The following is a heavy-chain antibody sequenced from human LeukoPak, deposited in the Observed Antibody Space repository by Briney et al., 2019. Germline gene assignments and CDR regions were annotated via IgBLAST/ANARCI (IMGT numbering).Heavy chain of an antibody. CDR3: ARIDYGDYVLFAFGSVETGPIDY. V-gene: IGHV1-18*01. CDR1: GYTLTELS. J-gene: IGHJ4*02. Sequence: ASVKVSCKVSGYTLTELSMHWVRQAPGQGLEWMGWISAYNGNTNYAQKLQGRVTMTTDTSTSTAYMELRSLRSDDTAVYYCARIDYGDYVLFAFGSVETGPIDYWGQGTLVTVSS. D-gene: IGHD4-17*01. CDR2: ISAYNGNT.